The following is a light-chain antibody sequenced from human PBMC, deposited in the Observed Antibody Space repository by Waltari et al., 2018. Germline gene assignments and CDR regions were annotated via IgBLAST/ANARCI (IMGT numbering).Light chain of an antibody. CDR2: GAS. CDR3: QHYGSSPPVT. Sequence: EIVLTQSPGTVSFSPGERVTRSCRASQSISSSYLAWYQQKPGQAPRLLIHGASSRATGIPDRFSGGGSGTRFTLAISRLEPEDFAVYYCQHYGSSPPVTFGQGTKVEI. CDR1: QSISSSY. V-gene: IGKV3-20*01. J-gene: IGKJ2*01.